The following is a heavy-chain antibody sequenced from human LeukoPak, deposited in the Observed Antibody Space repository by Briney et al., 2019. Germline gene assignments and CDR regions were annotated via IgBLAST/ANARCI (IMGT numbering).Heavy chain of an antibody. CDR1: GFIFGQCS. CDR2: MSHDGSER. D-gene: IGHD4-17*01. Sequence: GGSLRLSCAVPGFIFGQCSIHWIRQAPGKGLEWVAVMSHDGSERHYGDSVKGRFTISRDNSKYTHFLQMNSLRHEDTAVYYCARGDYGDRDLDYWGQGTLVTVSS. CDR3: ARGDYGDRDLDY. J-gene: IGHJ4*02. V-gene: IGHV3-30*04.